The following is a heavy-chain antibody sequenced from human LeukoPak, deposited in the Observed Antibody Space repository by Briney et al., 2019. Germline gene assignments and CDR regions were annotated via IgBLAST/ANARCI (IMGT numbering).Heavy chain of an antibody. CDR1: GGSFSGYY. D-gene: IGHD3-3*01. J-gene: IGHJ5*01. CDR2: INHSGST. V-gene: IGHV4-34*01. CDR3: AITYYDFWSGYPSGFDS. Sequence: SETLSLTCAVYGGSFSGYYWSWIRQPPGKGLEWIGEINHSGSTNYNPSLKSRVTISVDTSKNQFSLKLSSVTAADTAVYYCAITYYDFWSGYPSGFDSWGQGTLVTVSS.